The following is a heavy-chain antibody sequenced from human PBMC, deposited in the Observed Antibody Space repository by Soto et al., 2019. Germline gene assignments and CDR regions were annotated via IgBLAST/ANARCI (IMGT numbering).Heavy chain of an antibody. CDR2: IYSGGST. CDR1: GFTVSSNY. Sequence: PWWSLRLSCAASGFTVSSNYMSWFRQAPGKGLEWVSVIYSGGSTYYADSVKGRFTISRDNSKNTLYLQMNSLRAEDTAVYYCARVRFGLTMVRGVIFDYWGQGTLVTVSS. D-gene: IGHD3-10*01. CDR3: ARVRFGLTMVRGVIFDY. V-gene: IGHV3-53*01. J-gene: IGHJ4*02.